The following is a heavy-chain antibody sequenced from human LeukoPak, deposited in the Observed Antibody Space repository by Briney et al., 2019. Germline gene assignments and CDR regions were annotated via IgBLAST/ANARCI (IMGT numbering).Heavy chain of an antibody. Sequence: SETLSLTCAVYGGSFSVYYWSWIRQPPGKGLEWIGEINHSGSTNYNPSLKSRVTISVDTSKNQFSLKLSSATAADTAVYYCARRRKYYYGSGGLDYWGQGTLVTVSS. CDR3: ARRRKYYYGSGGLDY. CDR2: INHSGST. V-gene: IGHV4-34*01. D-gene: IGHD3-10*01. CDR1: GGSFSVYY. J-gene: IGHJ4*02.